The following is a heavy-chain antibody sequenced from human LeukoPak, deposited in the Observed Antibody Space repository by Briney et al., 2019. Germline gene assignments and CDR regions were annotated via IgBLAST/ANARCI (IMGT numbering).Heavy chain of an antibody. J-gene: IGHJ3*02. D-gene: IGHD1-1*01. Sequence: GSLRLSCAASGFTFSSYTMSWVRQPPGKGLEWIGEINHSGSTNYNPSLKSRVTISVDTSKNQFSLKLSSVTAADTAVYYCARVNDGDAAYAFDIWGQGTMATVSS. CDR1: GFTFSSYT. CDR2: INHSGST. CDR3: ARVNDGDAAYAFDI. V-gene: IGHV4-34*01.